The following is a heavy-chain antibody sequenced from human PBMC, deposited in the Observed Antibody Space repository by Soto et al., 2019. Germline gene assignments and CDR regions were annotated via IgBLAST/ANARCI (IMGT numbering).Heavy chain of an antibody. CDR2: ISDSGDST. CDR3: AKDGFSGTGKYYFDY. V-gene: IGHV3-23*01. CDR1: GFTFSNYA. Sequence: EVHLLESGGGLVQPGGSLRLSCAASGFTFSNYAMNWVRQAPGKGLEWVSVISDSGDSTYYADSVKGRFTISRDKSKNTLYLLMNSLTAEDTAVYYCAKDGFSGTGKYYFDYWGQGTLVTVSS. J-gene: IGHJ4*02. D-gene: IGHD3-10*01.